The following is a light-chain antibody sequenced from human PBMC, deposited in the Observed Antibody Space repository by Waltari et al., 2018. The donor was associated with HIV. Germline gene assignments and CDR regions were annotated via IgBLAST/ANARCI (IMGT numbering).Light chain of an antibody. V-gene: IGLV2-14*01. J-gene: IGLJ1*01. CDR2: EVS. CDR1: SSAVGGYNN. CDR3: STYTSSCTLV. Sequence: QSALTQHASESGSPGQSTTTSCNGTSSAVGGYNNISWYQQHPGKAPQRMIYEVSNRPSGVYNRFSGSKSGNTASVTISALQAEDEADYYCSTYTSSCTLVFGPGTKVTVL.